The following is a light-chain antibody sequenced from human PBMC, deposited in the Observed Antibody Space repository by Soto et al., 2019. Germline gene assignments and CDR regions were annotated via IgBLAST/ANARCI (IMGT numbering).Light chain of an antibody. CDR2: DGS. Sequence: DIQLTQSPSTLCAFFGDRVTITCRASQRISSWLAWYQQKPGKAPKFLIYDGSTLESGVPARFSGSGYGTEFNLTISSLQTDDFGTYYCQQANSFPITFGQGTRLEIK. V-gene: IGKV1-5*01. CDR3: QQANSFPIT. CDR1: QRISSW. J-gene: IGKJ5*01.